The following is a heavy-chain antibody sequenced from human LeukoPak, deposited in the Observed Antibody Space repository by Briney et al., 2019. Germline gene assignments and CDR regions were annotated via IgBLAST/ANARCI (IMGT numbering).Heavy chain of an antibody. CDR1: GFTFSSYG. V-gene: IGHV3-30*02. J-gene: IGHJ4*02. CDR2: IRYDGSNK. Sequence: GGSLRLSCAASGFTFSSYGMHWVRQAPGKGLEWVAFIRYDGSNKYYADSVKGRFTISRDNSKNTLYLQMNSLRAEDTAVYYCVKDVEAYYGSGSYVDHWGQGTLVTVSS. D-gene: IGHD3-10*01. CDR3: VKDVEAYYGSGSYVDH.